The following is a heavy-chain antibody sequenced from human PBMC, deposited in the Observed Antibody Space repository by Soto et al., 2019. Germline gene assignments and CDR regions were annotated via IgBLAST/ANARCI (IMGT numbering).Heavy chain of an antibody. CDR3: AREGMERPGIYYFDY. D-gene: IGHD1-1*01. CDR2: IDPSDSYT. Sequence: GESLKISCKGSGYSFTSYWISWVRQMPGKGLEWMGRIDPSDSYTNYSPSFQGHVTISADKSISTAYLQWSSLKASDTAVYYCAREGMERPGIYYFDYWGQETLVTVSS. J-gene: IGHJ4*02. V-gene: IGHV5-10-1*01. CDR1: GYSFTSYW.